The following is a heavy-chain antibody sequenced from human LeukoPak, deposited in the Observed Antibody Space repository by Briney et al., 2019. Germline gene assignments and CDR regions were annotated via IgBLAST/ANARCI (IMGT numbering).Heavy chain of an antibody. CDR1: GCTFDAYG. V-gene: IGHV3-20*04. CDR2: ITWNGATT. Sequence: PGGSLRLSCAASGCTFDAYGMSWVRQAPGKALDFVSGITWNGATTGFADFVKGRFTISRDIAKNSLYLGMSSLRAEDTAFYYCAREYGDYSSYFDVWGRGTLVTVSS. D-gene: IGHD4-17*01. CDR3: AREYGDYSSYFDV. J-gene: IGHJ2*01.